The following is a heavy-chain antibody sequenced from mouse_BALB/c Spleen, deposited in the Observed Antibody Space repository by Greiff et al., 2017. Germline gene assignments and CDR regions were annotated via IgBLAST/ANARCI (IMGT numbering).Heavy chain of an antibody. D-gene: IGHD2-2*01. CDR2: ISSGGSYT. CDR3: AREGYDGNYAMDY. J-gene: IGHJ4*01. CDR1: GFTFSSYA. Sequence: EVMLVESGGGLVQPGGSLKLSCAASGFTFSSYAMSWVRQSPEKRLEWVAEISSGGSYTYYPDTVTGRFTISRDNAKNTLYLEMSSLRSEDTAMYYCAREGYDGNYAMDYWGQGTSVTVSS. V-gene: IGHV5-9-4*01.